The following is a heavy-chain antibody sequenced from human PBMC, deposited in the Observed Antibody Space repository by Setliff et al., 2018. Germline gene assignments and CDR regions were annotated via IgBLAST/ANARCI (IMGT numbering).Heavy chain of an antibody. D-gene: IGHD3-9*01. CDR3: ARQDILTSYYMFDY. V-gene: IGHV1-18*01. CDR1: GYIFTSYG. J-gene: IGHJ4*02. Sequence: ASVKVSCKASGYIFTSYGFSWVRQAPGQGIEWMGWISTYNGKKNYAQKFQGRVTMTRDTSISTACMEVSRLRFDDTAVYYCARQDILTSYYMFDYWGQGTLVTVSS. CDR2: ISTYNGKK.